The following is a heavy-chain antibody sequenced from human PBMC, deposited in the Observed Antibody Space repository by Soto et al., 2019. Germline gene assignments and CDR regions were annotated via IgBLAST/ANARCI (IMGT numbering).Heavy chain of an antibody. D-gene: IGHD3-3*01. CDR1: GGSISSGGYY. V-gene: IGHV4-31*03. Sequence: SETLSLTCTVSGGSISSGGYYWSWIRQHPGKGLEWIGYIYYSGSTYYNPSLKSRVTMPVDTSKNQFSLKLSSVTAADTAVYYCARNLRITIFGVVSASSSYNWFDPWGQGTPVTVSS. CDR3: ARNLRITIFGVVSASSSYNWFDP. J-gene: IGHJ5*02. CDR2: IYYSGST.